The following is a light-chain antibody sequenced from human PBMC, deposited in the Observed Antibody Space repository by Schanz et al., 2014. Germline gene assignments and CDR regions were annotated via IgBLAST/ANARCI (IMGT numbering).Light chain of an antibody. CDR2: DAS. Sequence: DIQMTQSPSTLSASVTDRVTITCRASQSISSWLAWYQQKPGKAPKLLIYDASSLESGVPSRFSGSGSETEFTLTISSLQPDDFATYYCQQYNSYPWTFGQGTKVE. J-gene: IGKJ1*01. CDR3: QQYNSYPWT. V-gene: IGKV1-5*01. CDR1: QSISSW.